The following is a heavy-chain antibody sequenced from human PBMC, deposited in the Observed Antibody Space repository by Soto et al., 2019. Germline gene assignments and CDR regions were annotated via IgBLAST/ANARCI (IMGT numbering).Heavy chain of an antibody. V-gene: IGHV3-23*01. CDR2: ISGSGGST. Sequence: GGSLRLSCAASGFTFSSYAMSWVRQAPGKGLEWVSAISGSGGSTYYADSVKGRFTISRDNSKNTLYLQMNSLRAEDTAVYYCAKCTSSNSCYGLYLDSWGQGTLVTVSS. D-gene: IGHD2-2*01. J-gene: IGHJ4*02. CDR1: GFTFSSYA. CDR3: AKCTSSNSCYGLYLDS.